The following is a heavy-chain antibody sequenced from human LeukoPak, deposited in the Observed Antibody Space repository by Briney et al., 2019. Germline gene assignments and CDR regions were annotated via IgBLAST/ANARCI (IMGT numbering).Heavy chain of an antibody. Sequence: SEALSLTCTVSGGSISSYYWSWIRQPPGKGLEWIGYIYYSGSTSYNPSLKSRVTISVDTSKNQFSLKLSSVTAADTAVYYCARGWYQNWFDPWGQGTLVTVSS. CDR2: IYYSGST. CDR1: GGSISSYY. J-gene: IGHJ5*02. V-gene: IGHV4-59*01. CDR3: ARGWYQNWFDP. D-gene: IGHD6-19*01.